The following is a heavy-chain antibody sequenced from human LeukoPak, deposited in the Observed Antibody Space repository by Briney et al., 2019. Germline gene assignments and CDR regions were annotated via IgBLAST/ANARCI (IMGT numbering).Heavy chain of an antibody. J-gene: IGHJ6*03. CDR2: IITISGTA. CDR3: ARDRGYSYAKKSSEYYYMDV. Sequence: SVKVSCKASGGTFSSYTISWVRQAPGQGLEWMGGIITISGTANYAQKFQGRVTITADESTSTAYMELSSLRSEDTAVYYCARDRGYSYAKKSSEYYYMDVWGKGTTVTISS. CDR1: GGTFSSYT. D-gene: IGHD5-18*01. V-gene: IGHV1-69*13.